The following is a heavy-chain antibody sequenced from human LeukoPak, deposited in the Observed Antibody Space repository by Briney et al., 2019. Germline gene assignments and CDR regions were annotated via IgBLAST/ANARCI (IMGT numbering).Heavy chain of an antibody. D-gene: IGHD4-17*01. CDR1: GFTFSSYE. J-gene: IGHJ4*02. V-gene: IGHV3-7*01. CDR2: IKQDGSEK. Sequence: GGSLRLSCAASGFTFSSYEMNWVRQAPGKGLEWVANIKQDGSEKYYVDSVKGRFTISRDNAKNSLYLQMNSLRAEDTAVYYCARELHGDPPHYWGQGTLVTVSS. CDR3: ARELHGDPPHY.